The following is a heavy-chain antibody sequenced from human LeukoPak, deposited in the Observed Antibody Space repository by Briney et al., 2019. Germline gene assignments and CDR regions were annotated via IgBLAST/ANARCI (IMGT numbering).Heavy chain of an antibody. CDR3: ARARSAAAGTLAYYYYYMDV. CDR2: IYTSGST. J-gene: IGHJ6*03. D-gene: IGHD6-13*01. CDR1: GGSISSYY. V-gene: IGHV4-4*07. Sequence: SETLSLTCTVSGGSISSYYWSWIRQPAGKGLEWIGRIYTSGSTNYNPSLKSRVTISVDRSKNQFSLKLSSVTAADTAVYYCARARSAAAGTLAYYYYYMDVWGKGTTVTVSS.